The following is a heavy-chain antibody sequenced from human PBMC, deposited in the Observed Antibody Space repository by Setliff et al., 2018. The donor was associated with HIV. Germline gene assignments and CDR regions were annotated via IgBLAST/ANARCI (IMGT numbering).Heavy chain of an antibody. CDR2: VHNSAGS. CDR3: ARDRIEVLADSPHDVFDI. Sequence: PSETLSLTCAVSGGSVSGYYWSWIRQPAGRGLEWIGRVHNSAGSNYNPSLKSRVTMSVDTAKNQLSLKLTAVSAADTAVYYCARDRIEVLADSPHDVFDIWGRGIMVTVSS. J-gene: IGHJ3*02. CDR1: GGSVSGYY. D-gene: IGHD3-22*01. V-gene: IGHV4-4*07.